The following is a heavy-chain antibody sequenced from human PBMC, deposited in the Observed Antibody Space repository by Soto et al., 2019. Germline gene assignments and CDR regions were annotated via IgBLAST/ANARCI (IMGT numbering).Heavy chain of an antibody. CDR3: ARAMYYYDSSDYKYYFDY. CDR1: GYSFTTQW. V-gene: IGHV5-51*01. D-gene: IGHD3-22*01. Sequence: GESLKSSGKGSGYSFTTQWICWARQMTGKVLEWMGIIYPSDSDTRYSPSFQGQATTSADKSINTAYLQWSSLKASDTAMYYCARAMYYYDSSDYKYYFDYWGQGTLVPVSS. CDR2: IYPSDSDT. J-gene: IGHJ4*02.